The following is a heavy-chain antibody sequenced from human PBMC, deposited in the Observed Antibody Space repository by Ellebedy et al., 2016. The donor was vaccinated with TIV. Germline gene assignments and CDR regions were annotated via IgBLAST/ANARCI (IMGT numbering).Heavy chain of an antibody. CDR1: AFTFSRYW. V-gene: IGHV3-74*01. CDR3: VRDRGRPDSFDL. CDR2: IKYDGSIT. Sequence: PGGSLRLSCAASAFTFSRYWMYWVRQAPGKGLVWVSRIKYDGSITTYADSVKGRFTISKDIAKSTLFLQMNSLRAEDTAVYYCVRDRGRPDSFDLWGRGTMVTVSS. J-gene: IGHJ3*01.